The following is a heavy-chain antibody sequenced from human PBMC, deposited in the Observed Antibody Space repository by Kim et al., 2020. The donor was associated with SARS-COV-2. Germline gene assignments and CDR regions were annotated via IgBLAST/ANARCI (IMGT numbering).Heavy chain of an antibody. Sequence: SVKGRFNISRDNAKNALYLQMNSLRDEDTAVYYCARERDYYDSSGYYADYWGQGTLVTVSS. CDR3: ARERDYYDSSGYYADY. J-gene: IGHJ4*02. D-gene: IGHD3-22*01. V-gene: IGHV3-48*02.